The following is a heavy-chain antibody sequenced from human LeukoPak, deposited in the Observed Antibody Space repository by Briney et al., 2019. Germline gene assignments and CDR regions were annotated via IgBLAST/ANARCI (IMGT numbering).Heavy chain of an antibody. D-gene: IGHD6-19*01. J-gene: IGHJ5*02. CDR2: IYTSGST. CDR3: ARAAVAARWFDP. V-gene: IGHV4-61*02. CDR1: GGSISSGSYY. Sequence: SETLSLTCTVSGGSISSGSYYWSWIRQPAGKGLEWIGRIYTSGSTHYNPSLKSRVTISVDTSKNQFSLKLSSVTAADTAVYYCARAAVAARWFDPWGQGTLVTVSS.